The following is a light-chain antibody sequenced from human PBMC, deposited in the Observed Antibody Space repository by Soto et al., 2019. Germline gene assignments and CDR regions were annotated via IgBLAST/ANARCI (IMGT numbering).Light chain of an antibody. J-gene: IGKJ5*01. Sequence: DIQMTQSPSSLSASVGDRVTITCQASQDISYHLNWYQQKSGKAPKLLIYDASNLEMGVPSRFSGSGSGTDFTFTISSLQPEDMATYYCQQYENVPITFGQGTRLEIK. V-gene: IGKV1-33*01. CDR1: QDISYH. CDR3: QQYENVPIT. CDR2: DAS.